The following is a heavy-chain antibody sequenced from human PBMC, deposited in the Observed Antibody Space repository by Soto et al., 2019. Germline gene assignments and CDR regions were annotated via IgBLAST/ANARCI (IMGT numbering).Heavy chain of an antibody. J-gene: IGHJ4*02. CDR2: ISSSSSTI. CDR1: GFTFSTYS. D-gene: IGHD3-22*01. V-gene: IGHV3-48*01. CDR3: ARPTDYYDSSGPPAY. Sequence: PGGSLRLSCAASGFTFSTYSMNWVRQAPGKGLEWVSYISSSSSTIFYTDSVKGRFTVSRDNAKNSLYLQMNSLRAEDTAVYYCARPTDYYDSSGPPAYWGQGT.